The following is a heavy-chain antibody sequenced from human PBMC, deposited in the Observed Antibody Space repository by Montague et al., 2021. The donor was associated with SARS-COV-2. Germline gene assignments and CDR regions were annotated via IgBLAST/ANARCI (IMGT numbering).Heavy chain of an antibody. CDR2: LIYSGSN. J-gene: IGHJ4*02. D-gene: IGHD3-10*01. CDR3: ARSLDPSGTYYLPY. CDR1: GGSMGRYY. Sequence: SETLSLTCSVAGGSMGRYYWAWLRKPPGKRLVSIGPLIYSGSNNNSPSFKSRVTISIDTPKNQFSLKLSSVTAADTAVYYCARSLDPSGTYYLPYWGQGTLVTVSS. V-gene: IGHV4-59*01.